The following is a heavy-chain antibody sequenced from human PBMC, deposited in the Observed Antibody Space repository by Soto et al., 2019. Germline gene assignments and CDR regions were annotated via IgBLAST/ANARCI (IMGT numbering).Heavy chain of an antibody. V-gene: IGHV4-30-4*02. Sequence: ASDTLSLTCNDSGGSISSSEFYWSWSRQPPGKGLELIGNIYYSGSTYYNPSLRSRAIMSVDTSQNQLSLKLSSLTAADTAVYFCARADDFSDRFDSWGQGALVTVSS. D-gene: IGHD4-17*01. CDR1: GGSISSSEFY. CDR2: IYYSGST. J-gene: IGHJ4*02. CDR3: ARADDFSDRFDS.